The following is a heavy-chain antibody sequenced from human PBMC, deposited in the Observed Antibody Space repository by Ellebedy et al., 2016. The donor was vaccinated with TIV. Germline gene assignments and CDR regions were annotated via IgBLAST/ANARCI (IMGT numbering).Heavy chain of an antibody. J-gene: IGHJ4*02. CDR2: ISYSGDLM. D-gene: IGHD6-13*01. CDR1: GFTFSSYW. CDR3: ARLGVIAAAGANDY. Sequence: GESLKISCAASGFTFSSYWMSWVRQAPGKGLEWVSYISYSGDLMYYADSVKGRFTTSRDNAENSLYLQMNSLRAEDTAVYYCARLGVIAAAGANDYWGQGTLVIVSS. V-gene: IGHV3-21*04.